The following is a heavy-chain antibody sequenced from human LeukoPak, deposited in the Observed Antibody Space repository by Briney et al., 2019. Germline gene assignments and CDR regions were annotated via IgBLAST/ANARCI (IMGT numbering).Heavy chain of an antibody. CDR2: IKQDGSEK. V-gene: IGHV3-7*01. J-gene: IGHJ4*02. Sequence: PGGSLRLSCAASGFTFSSYWMSWVRQAPGKGLEWVANIKQDGSEKYYVDSVKGRFTISRDNAKNSLYLQMNSLRAEDTAVYYCARGGSRYYHDSSGYWFDYWGQGTLVTVSS. D-gene: IGHD3-22*01. CDR3: ARGGSRYYHDSSGYWFDY. CDR1: GFTFSSYW.